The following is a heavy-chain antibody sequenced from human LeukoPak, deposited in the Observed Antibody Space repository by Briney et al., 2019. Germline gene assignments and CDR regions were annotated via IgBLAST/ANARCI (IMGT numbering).Heavy chain of an antibody. J-gene: IGHJ3*02. Sequence: GESLKISCKGSGYSFTSYWIGWVRQMPGKGLEWMGIIYPGDSDTRYSPSFQGRVTISADKSISTAYLQWSSLKASDTAMYYCARPSDIVVVPAAPPDAFDIWGQGTMVTVSS. CDR1: GYSFTSYW. V-gene: IGHV5-51*01. CDR3: ARPSDIVVVPAAPPDAFDI. D-gene: IGHD2-2*01. CDR2: IYPGDSDT.